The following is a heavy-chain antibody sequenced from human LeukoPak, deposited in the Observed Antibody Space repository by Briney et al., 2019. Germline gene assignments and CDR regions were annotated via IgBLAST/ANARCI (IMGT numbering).Heavy chain of an antibody. Sequence: ASVKVSCKATGYTFTSYYMHRVRQAPGQGLEWMGWISAYNGNTNYAQKLQGRVTMTTDTSTSTAYMELRSLRSDDTAVYYCARGVTTSTHFDYWGQGTLVTVSS. V-gene: IGHV1-18*04. D-gene: IGHD4-17*01. CDR3: ARGVTTSTHFDY. CDR1: GYTFTSYY. CDR2: ISAYNGNT. J-gene: IGHJ4*02.